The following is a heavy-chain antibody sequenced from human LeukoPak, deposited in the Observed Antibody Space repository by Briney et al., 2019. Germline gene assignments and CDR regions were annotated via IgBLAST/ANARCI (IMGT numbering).Heavy chain of an antibody. CDR2: INHSGST. Sequence: PSETLSLTCAVYGGSFSGYYWSWIRQPPGKGLEWIGEINHSGSTNYNPSLKSRVTISVDTSKNQFSLKLSSVTAADTAVYYCARVGRARYCRSTSCRGGLDYWGQGTLVTVSS. J-gene: IGHJ4*02. CDR3: ARVGRARYCRSTSCRGGLDY. CDR1: GGSFSGYY. V-gene: IGHV4-34*01. D-gene: IGHD2-2*01.